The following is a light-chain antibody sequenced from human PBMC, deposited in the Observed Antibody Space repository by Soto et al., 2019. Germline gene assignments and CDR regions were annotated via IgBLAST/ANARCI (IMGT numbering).Light chain of an antibody. Sequence: EIAMTQSPAPLSVSPGEKATLSCRASQSVSSNLAWYQQKPGQAPRLLIYGASTRATGIPARFSGSGSGTEFTLTISSLQSEDFAVYYCQQYNNWPSWTFGQGTKV. CDR2: GAS. J-gene: IGKJ1*01. V-gene: IGKV3-15*01. CDR1: QSVSSN. CDR3: QQYNNWPSWT.